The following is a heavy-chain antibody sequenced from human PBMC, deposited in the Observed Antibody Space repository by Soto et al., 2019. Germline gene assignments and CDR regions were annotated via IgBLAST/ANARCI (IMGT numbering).Heavy chain of an antibody. Sequence: GGSLRLSCAASGFTSSDAWMSWVRQAPGKGLEWVSGINWNSGSIGYGDSVKGRFAISRDNAKNSLHLQMNSLSAEDTAFYYCVKDESINWYSGHFRHWGQGTLVTVSS. V-gene: IGHV3-9*02. CDR1: GFTSSDAW. D-gene: IGHD6-13*01. CDR3: VKDESINWYSGHFRH. CDR2: INWNSGSI. J-gene: IGHJ1*01.